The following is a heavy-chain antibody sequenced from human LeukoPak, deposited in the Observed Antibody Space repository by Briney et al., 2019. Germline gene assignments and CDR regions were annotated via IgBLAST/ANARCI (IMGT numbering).Heavy chain of an antibody. D-gene: IGHD1-14*01. V-gene: IGHV3-30-3*01. CDR3: GRGGSGSRYFGY. J-gene: IGHJ4*02. Sequence: GKSLRLSCAASGFIFSSYAMHWVRQAPGKGLEWVAVVSYDGSKEYYADSVKGRFTISRDNSKNTLYLQMNSLRGEDTAVYYCGRGGSGSRYFGYWGQGTLVTVSS. CDR1: GFIFSSYA. CDR2: VSYDGSKE.